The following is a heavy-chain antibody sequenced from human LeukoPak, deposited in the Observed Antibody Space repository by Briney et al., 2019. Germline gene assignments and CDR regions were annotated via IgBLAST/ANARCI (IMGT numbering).Heavy chain of an antibody. D-gene: IGHD6-19*01. V-gene: IGHV3-23*01. Sequence: GGSLRLSCAASGFTFSSYAMSWVRQAPGKGLEWVSDISGSGGSTDYADSVKGRFTISRDNAKNSLYLQMNSLRTEDTAVYYCAKSIPGNQQVAVLYWGQGTLVTVSS. CDR2: ISGSGGST. CDR1: GFTFSSYA. CDR3: AKSIPGNQQVAVLY. J-gene: IGHJ4*02.